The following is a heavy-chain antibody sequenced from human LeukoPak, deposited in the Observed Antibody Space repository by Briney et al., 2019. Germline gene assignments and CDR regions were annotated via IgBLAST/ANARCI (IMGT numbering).Heavy chain of an antibody. J-gene: IGHJ4*02. D-gene: IGHD5-24*01. CDR3: ARDPLRGDGYAFDY. CDR1: GFTFTNYW. Sequence: PGGSLSLSCAASGFTFTNYWMSWVRQAPGKGLEWVAIIRNDGSETYYVDSVKGRFTISRDTAKTSLFLQMNSLRDEDTAVYYCARDPLRGDGYAFDYWGQGIMVTVSS. CDR2: IRNDGSET. V-gene: IGHV3-7*01.